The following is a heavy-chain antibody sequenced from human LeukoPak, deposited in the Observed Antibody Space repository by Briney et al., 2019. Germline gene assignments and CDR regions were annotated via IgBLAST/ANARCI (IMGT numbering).Heavy chain of an antibody. J-gene: IGHJ4*02. CDR3: ARVGGSGSFDS. CDR2: IGYGGDT. Sequence: AGGSLRLSCAASGFTFSSDSMHWIRQAPGKGLEYVSAIGYGGDTYYANSVKGRFTISRDNSKNTLYLQMGSLRPEDMAVYYCARVGGSGSFDSWGQGTLVTVSS. CDR1: GFTFSSDS. V-gene: IGHV3-64*01. D-gene: IGHD6-19*01.